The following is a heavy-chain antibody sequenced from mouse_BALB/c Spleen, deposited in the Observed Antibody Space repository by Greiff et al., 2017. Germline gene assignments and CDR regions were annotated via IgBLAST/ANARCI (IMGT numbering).Heavy chain of an antibody. CDR1: GFTFSSYA. Sequence: EVKVVESGGGLVKPGGSLKLSCAASGFTFSSYAMSWVRQSPEKRLEWVAEISSGGSYTYYPDTVTGRFTISRDNAKNTLYLEMSSLRSEDTAMYYCARGGNYSYYYAMDYWGQGTSVTVSS. CDR2: ISSGGSYT. CDR3: ARGGNYSYYYAMDY. V-gene: IGHV5-9-4*01. J-gene: IGHJ4*01. D-gene: IGHD2-1*01.